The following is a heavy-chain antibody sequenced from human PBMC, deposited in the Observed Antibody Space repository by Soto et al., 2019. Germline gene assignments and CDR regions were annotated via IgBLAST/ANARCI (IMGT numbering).Heavy chain of an antibody. J-gene: IGHJ4*02. V-gene: IGHV3-13*04. CDR2: IGISGDT. D-gene: IGHD2-15*01. CDR1: GFTFSKFD. CDR3: ARGQEVGAHFFDS. Sequence: GGSLRLSCEASGFTFSKFDMHWVRQPTGKGLEWVSTIGISGDTYYAVFVKGRFTISRDNAKNSLSLQMNSLRAGDTALYFCARGQEVGAHFFDSWGQGTQVTVSS.